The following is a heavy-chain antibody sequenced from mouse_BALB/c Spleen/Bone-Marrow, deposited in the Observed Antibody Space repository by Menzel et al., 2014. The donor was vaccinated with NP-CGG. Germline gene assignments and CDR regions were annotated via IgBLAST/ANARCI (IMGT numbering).Heavy chain of an antibody. V-gene: IGHV1S81*02. Sequence: VQLQQSGAELVKPGASVKLSCKASGYTFTSYWMHWVKQRPGQGLEWIGEINPSNGRTNYNEKFKSKATLTVDKSSSTACMQLSSLTSEDSAVYYCARDGYYWGQGTLVTVSA. D-gene: IGHD2-3*01. CDR3: ARDGYY. J-gene: IGHJ3*01. CDR1: GYTFTSYW. CDR2: INPSNGRT.